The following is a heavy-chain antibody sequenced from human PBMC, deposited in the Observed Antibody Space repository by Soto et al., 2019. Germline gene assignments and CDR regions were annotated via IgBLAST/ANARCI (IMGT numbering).Heavy chain of an antibody. CDR1: GYSFTSYW. D-gene: IGHD6-13*01. J-gene: IGHJ6*02. Sequence: GESLTLSCKGSGYSFTSYWIGWVRQMPGKGLEWMGIIYPGDSDTRYSPSFQGQVTISADKSISTAYLQWSSLKASDTAIYYCARTAAAGKYYYGVDVWGQGTTVTVSS. CDR3: ARTAAAGKYYYGVDV. CDR2: IYPGDSDT. V-gene: IGHV5-51*01.